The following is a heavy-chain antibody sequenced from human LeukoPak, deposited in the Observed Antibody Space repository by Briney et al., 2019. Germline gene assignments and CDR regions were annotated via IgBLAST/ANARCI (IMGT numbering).Heavy chain of an antibody. D-gene: IGHD3/OR15-3a*01. CDR3: ARGWTGYYAIDN. J-gene: IGHJ4*02. CDR1: GFSFSSSW. CDR2: INKDGRTI. Sequence: GGSQKLSCEASGFSFSSSWMHWVRQAPGKGLVWVSRINKDGRTINYADSVKGRFTISRDNAKNTLYLQMNSLRAEDTAVYYCARGWTGYYAIDNWGQGTLVTVSS. V-gene: IGHV3-74*01.